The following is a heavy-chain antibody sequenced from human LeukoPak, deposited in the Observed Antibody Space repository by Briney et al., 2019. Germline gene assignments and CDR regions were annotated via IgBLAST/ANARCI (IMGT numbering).Heavy chain of an antibody. Sequence: SETLSLTCTVSGGSISSYYWSWIRQPPGKGLEWIGYIYYGGSTNYNPSLKSRVTISVDTSKNQFSLKLSSVTAADTAVYYCARGGRIGQLAVDYWGQGTLVTVSS. CDR2: IYYGGST. V-gene: IGHV4-59*01. J-gene: IGHJ4*02. CDR3: ARGGRIGQLAVDY. D-gene: IGHD6-19*01. CDR1: GGSISSYY.